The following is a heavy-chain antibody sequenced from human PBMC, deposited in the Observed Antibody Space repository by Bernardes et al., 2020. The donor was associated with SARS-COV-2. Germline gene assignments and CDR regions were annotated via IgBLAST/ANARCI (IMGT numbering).Heavy chain of an antibody. V-gene: IGHV3-66*02. CDR3: AGRRANAASLDY. Sequence: GGSLRLSCAASGFTFSSYWMSWVRQAPGKGLEWVSLIDSSGTTYYPESVKGRFTISRDNPQNTVYLQMDSLRPEDTALYYCAGRRANAASLDYWGQGTLVTVSS. CDR2: IDSSGTT. J-gene: IGHJ4*02. CDR1: GFTFSSYW.